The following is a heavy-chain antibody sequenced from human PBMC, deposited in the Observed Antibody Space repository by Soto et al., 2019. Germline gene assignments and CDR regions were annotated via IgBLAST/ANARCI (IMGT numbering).Heavy chain of an antibody. D-gene: IGHD6-19*01. Sequence: QVQLQESGPGLVKPSETLSLTCTVSGGSISSSSSYWGWIRQPPGKGLEWIGSIYYNGSTYYNPSLKSRVTISVDTSKNQFSLKLSSVTAADTAVYYCAKTYKQWLGWGQGALVTVSS. J-gene: IGHJ4*02. CDR1: GGSISSSSSY. CDR2: IYYNGST. V-gene: IGHV4-39*01. CDR3: AKTYKQWLG.